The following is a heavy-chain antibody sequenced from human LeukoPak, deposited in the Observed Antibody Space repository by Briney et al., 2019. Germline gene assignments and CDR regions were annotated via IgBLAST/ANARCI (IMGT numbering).Heavy chain of an antibody. V-gene: IGHV4-39*01. J-gene: IGHJ4*02. CDR2: IYYSGST. D-gene: IGHD4-23*01. CDR1: GGSISSSSYY. CDR3: ARTSSFYGGNSGIDY. Sequence: PSETLSLTCTVSGGSISSSSYYWGWIRQPPGTGLEWIGSIYYSGSTYYNPSLKSRVTISVDTSKNQFSLKLSSVTAADTAVYYCARTSSFYGGNSGIDYWGQGTLVTVSS.